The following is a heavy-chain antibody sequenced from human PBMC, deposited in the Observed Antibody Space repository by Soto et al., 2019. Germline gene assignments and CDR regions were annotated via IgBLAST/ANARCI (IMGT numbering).Heavy chain of an antibody. CDR2: IYYSGRT. D-gene: IGHD6-13*01. V-gene: IGHV4-59*12. CDR1: GGSISSYY. J-gene: IGHJ5*02. CDR3: ARVFSDSSSFFDP. Sequence: SETLSLTCTFSGGSISSYYWSLIRQPPGKGLEWMGYIYYSGRTNYNPSLKSRVTISVDTSKNQFSLKLSSVTAADTAVYYCARVFSDSSSFFDPWGQGTLVTVSS.